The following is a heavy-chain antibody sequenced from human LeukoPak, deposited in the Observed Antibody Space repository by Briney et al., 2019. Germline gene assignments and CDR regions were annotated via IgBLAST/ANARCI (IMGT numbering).Heavy chain of an antibody. D-gene: IGHD3-10*01. CDR2: ISHDGSYE. CDR1: GFTFSSFG. J-gene: IGHJ4*02. V-gene: IGHV3-30*18. Sequence: GGSLRLSCAGSGFTFSSFGMHWVRQAPGKGLEWVAVISHDGSYEYYADSMKGRFTISRDTSKNTLYLQMDSLRAEDTAVYYCAKDGLWFGDLTYFDYWGQGVLVTVSS. CDR3: AKDGLWFGDLTYFDY.